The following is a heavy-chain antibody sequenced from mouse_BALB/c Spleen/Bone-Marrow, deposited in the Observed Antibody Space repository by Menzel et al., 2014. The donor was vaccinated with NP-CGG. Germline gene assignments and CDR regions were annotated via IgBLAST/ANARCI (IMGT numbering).Heavy chain of an antibody. J-gene: IGHJ3*01. D-gene: IGHD1-1*01. V-gene: IGHV14-3*02. Sequence: VQLQQSGAELVKPGASVKLSCTASGFNIKDTYMHWVKQRPEQGLEWIGRIDPANGNTKYGPKFQGKATITADTSSNTAYLQLSSLTSEDTAVYYCASYYYGRAWFAYWGQGTLVTVSA. CDR1: GFNIKDTY. CDR3: ASYYYGRAWFAY. CDR2: IDPANGNT.